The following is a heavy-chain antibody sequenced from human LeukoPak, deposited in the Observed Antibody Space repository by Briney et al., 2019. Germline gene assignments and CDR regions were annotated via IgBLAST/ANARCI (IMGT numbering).Heavy chain of an antibody. CDR1: GFTFSSYW. Sequence: GGSLRLSCAASGFTFSSYWMSWVRQAPGKGLEWVSIIYSGGPTYYADSVKGRFTISRDNSKNTLYLQMNRLRADDTAVYYCARDWGRTHGYNWGPFDYWGQGTLVTVSS. CDR3: ARDWGRTHGYNWGPFDY. D-gene: IGHD5-24*01. J-gene: IGHJ4*02. CDR2: IYSGGPT. V-gene: IGHV3-66*01.